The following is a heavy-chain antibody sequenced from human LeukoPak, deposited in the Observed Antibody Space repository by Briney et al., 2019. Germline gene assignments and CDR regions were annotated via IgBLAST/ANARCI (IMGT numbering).Heavy chain of an antibody. CDR2: LYSGGSA. CDR3: ARAIQSQLLRGYFDH. D-gene: IGHD2-2*01. J-gene: IGHJ4*02. V-gene: IGHV3-53*01. Sequence: GRSLRLSCAASAFTVSSNYMSWVRQPPGKGLEWVAVLYSGGSAYYAAFLKGRFTISRDNSKTTLYLQMNSLSAEDTAVYYCARAIQSQLLRGYFDHWGQGALVSVSS. CDR1: AFTVSSNY.